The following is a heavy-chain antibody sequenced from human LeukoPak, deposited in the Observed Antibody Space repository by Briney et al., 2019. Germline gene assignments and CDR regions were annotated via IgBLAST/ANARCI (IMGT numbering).Heavy chain of an antibody. D-gene: IGHD4-23*01. V-gene: IGHV3-9*01. CDR1: GFTFDDYA. J-gene: IGHJ4*02. Sequence: GGSLRLSCAASGFTFDDYAMHWVRQAPGMGLEWVSGISWNSGSIDYADSVKGRFTISRDNAKNSLYLQMNSLRAEDTAFYYCAKAEGFFGGYYDHWGQGTLVTVSS. CDR2: ISWNSGSI. CDR3: AKAEGFFGGYYDH.